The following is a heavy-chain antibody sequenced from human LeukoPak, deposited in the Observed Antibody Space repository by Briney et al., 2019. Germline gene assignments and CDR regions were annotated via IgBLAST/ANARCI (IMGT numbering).Heavy chain of an antibody. CDR1: GGTFISYA. CDR3: AREGSGDTAIHF. D-gene: IGHD5-18*01. V-gene: IGHV1-69*13. Sequence: ASVKVSCKASGGTFISYAISWVRQAPGQGLEWMGGIIPIFGTANYAQKFQGRVTITADESTSTAYMELGSLRSEDTAVYYCAREGSGDTAIHFWGQGTLVTVSS. J-gene: IGHJ4*02. CDR2: IIPIFGTA.